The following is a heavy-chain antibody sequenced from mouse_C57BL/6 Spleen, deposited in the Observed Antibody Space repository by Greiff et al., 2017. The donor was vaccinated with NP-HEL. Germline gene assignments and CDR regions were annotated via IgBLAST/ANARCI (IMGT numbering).Heavy chain of an antibody. J-gene: IGHJ4*01. Sequence: LVESDAELVKPGASVKISCKVSGYTFTDHTIHWMKQRPEQGLEWIGYIYPRDGSTKYNEKFKGKATLTADKSSSTAYMQLNSLTSEDSAVYFCARYYYGSSPYYAMDYWGQGTSVTVSS. CDR1: GYTFTDHT. CDR2: IYPRDGST. D-gene: IGHD1-1*01. V-gene: IGHV1-78*01. CDR3: ARYYYGSSPYYAMDY.